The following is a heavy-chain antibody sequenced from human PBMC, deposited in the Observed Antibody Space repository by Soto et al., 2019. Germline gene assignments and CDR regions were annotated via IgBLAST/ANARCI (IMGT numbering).Heavy chain of an antibody. CDR2: INHSGST. CDR3: ASSPGAYCSSTSCPTYYYYGMDV. D-gene: IGHD2-2*01. J-gene: IGHJ6*02. CDR1: GGSFSGYY. V-gene: IGHV4-34*01. Sequence: SETLSLTCAVYGGSFSGYYWSWIRQPPGKGLEWIGEINHSGSTNYNPSLKSRVTISVDTSKNQFSLKLSSVTAADTAVYYCASSPGAYCSSTSCPTYYYYGMDVWGQGTTVTVSS.